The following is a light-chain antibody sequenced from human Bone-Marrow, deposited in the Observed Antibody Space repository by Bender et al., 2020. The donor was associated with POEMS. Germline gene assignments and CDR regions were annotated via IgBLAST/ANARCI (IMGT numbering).Light chain of an antibody. J-gene: IGLJ2*01. V-gene: IGLV3-1*01. CDR2: ENN. Sequence: SYELTQSPSVSVSPGQTASITCSGDKLGSKYTHWYQLKPGQSPVLVISENNRRPSGIPERFSGSNSGNTATLTVSATQAMDEADYYCQAWDSGSVVFGGGTKLTVL. CDR3: QAWDSGSVV. CDR1: KLGSKY.